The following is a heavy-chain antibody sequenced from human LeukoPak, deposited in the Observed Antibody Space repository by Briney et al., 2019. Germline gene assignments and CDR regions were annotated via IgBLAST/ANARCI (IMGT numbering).Heavy chain of an antibody. V-gene: IGHV3-30*02. J-gene: IGHJ4*02. CDR3: ARAGRGGYYFDY. CDR1: GFTFGSYG. Sequence: GGSLRLSCAASGFTFGSYGMHWVRQAPGKGLEWVAFIRYDGSNKHCADSVKGRFTISRDNSKNTLYLQMNSLRAEDTAVYYCARAGRGGYYFDYWGQGTLVTVSS. D-gene: IGHD1-26*01. CDR2: IRYDGSNK.